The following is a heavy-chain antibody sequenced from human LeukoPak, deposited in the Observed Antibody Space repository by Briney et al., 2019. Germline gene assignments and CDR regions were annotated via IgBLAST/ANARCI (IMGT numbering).Heavy chain of an antibody. J-gene: IGHJ4*02. V-gene: IGHV4-59*01. D-gene: IGHD6-19*01. Sequence: KPSETLSLTCTVSGGSISNYYWSWLRRPPGKGLEWIGSIYYSGSTNYNSSLKSRVTISVDTSKNQFSLKLSSATAADTAVYYCARIGSSGWPNFDYWGQGTLVTVSS. CDR1: GGSISNYY. CDR2: IYYSGST. CDR3: ARIGSSGWPNFDY.